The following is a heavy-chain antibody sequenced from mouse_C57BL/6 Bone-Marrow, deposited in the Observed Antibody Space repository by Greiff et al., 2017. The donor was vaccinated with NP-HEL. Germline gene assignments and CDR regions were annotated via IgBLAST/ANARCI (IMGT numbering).Heavy chain of an antibody. CDR3: TTERLFAY. V-gene: IGHV14-4*01. Sequence: EVQLQQSGAELVRPGASVKLSCTASGFNIKDDYMHWVKQRPEQGLEWIGWIDPENGDTEYASKFQGKATITADTSSNTAYLQLSSLTSEDTAVYYCTTERLFAYWGQGTLVTVSA. CDR1: GFNIKDDY. J-gene: IGHJ3*01. CDR2: IDPENGDT. D-gene: IGHD3-2*02.